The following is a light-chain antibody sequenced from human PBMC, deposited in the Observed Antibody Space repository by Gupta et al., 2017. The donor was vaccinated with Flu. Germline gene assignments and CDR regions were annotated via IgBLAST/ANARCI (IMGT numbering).Light chain of an antibody. CDR2: GNS. J-gene: IGLJ1*01. CDR3: QSYDSSLSVLYV. Sequence: QSVLTQPPSVSGAPGQRVTISCTGSSSNIGAGYDVHWYQQLPGTAPKLLIYGNSNRPSGVPDRFSGSKSGTSASLAITXLXAEDEAXYYCQSYDSSLSVLYVFGTGTKVTVL. CDR1: SSNIGAGYD. V-gene: IGLV1-40*01.